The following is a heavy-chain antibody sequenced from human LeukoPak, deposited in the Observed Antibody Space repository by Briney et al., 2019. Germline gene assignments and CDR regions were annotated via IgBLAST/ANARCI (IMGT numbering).Heavy chain of an antibody. CDR1: GGSISSRNW. Sequence: SETLSLTYAVSGGSISSRNWWSWVRQPPGKGLEWIGEIYHSGSTNYNPSLKSRVTISVDNSKNHFSLKLSSVTAADTAVYYCARSSYYDSTYGMDVWGQGTTVTVSS. CDR2: IYHSGST. CDR3: ARSSYYDSTYGMDV. D-gene: IGHD3-22*01. V-gene: IGHV4-4*02. J-gene: IGHJ6*02.